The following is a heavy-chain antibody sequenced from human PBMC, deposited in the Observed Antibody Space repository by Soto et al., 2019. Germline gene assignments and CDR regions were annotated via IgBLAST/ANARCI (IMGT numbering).Heavy chain of an antibody. CDR2: IWYDGSNK. D-gene: IGHD2-15*01. Sequence: QVQLVESGGGVVQPGRSLRLSCAASGFTFSSYGMHWVRQAPGKGLEWVAVIWYDGSNKYYADSVKGRFTISRDNSKNPXXPQMNSLRAEDTAVYYCAREGTYCSGGSCYPHFDYWGQGTLVTVSS. CDR3: AREGTYCSGGSCYPHFDY. CDR1: GFTFSSYG. V-gene: IGHV3-33*01. J-gene: IGHJ4*02.